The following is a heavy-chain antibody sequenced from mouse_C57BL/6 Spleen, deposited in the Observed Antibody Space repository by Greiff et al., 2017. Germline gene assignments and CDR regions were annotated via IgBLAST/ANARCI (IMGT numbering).Heavy chain of an antibody. D-gene: IGHD1-1*01. Sequence: VQLQQSGAELMKPGASVKLSCKATGYTFTGYWIEWVKQRPGHGLEWIGEILPGSGSTNYNEKFKGKATFSADTSSNTAYMQLSSLTTEDSSIYYCARGVYYYGSSPPFAYWGQGTLDTVSA. CDR1: GYTFTGYW. J-gene: IGHJ3*01. CDR2: ILPGSGST. V-gene: IGHV1-9*01. CDR3: ARGVYYYGSSPPFAY.